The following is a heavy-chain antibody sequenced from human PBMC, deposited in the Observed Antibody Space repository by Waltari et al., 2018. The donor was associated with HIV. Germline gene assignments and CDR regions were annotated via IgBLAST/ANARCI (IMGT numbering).Heavy chain of an antibody. J-gene: IGHJ2*01. CDR3: ARLGRRWRYPPAGYFDL. CDR2: MNPNSGNT. CDR1: GYTFTSYD. V-gene: IGHV1-8*01. Sequence: QVQLVQSGAEVKKPGASVKVSCKASGYTFTSYDINWVRQATGQGLEWMGWMNPNSGNTGYAQKFQGRVTMTRNTSISTAYMELSSLRSEDTAVYYCARLGRRWRYPPAGYFDLWGRGTLVTVSS. D-gene: IGHD3-16*02.